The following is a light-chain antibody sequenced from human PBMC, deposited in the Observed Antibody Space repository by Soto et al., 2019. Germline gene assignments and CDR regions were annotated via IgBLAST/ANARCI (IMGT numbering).Light chain of an antibody. CDR1: SSDVGGYNY. J-gene: IGLJ2*01. CDR2: EVS. Sequence: QSVLTQPPSASGSPGQSVTISCTGTSSDVGGYNYVSWYQQHPGKAPKLMISEVSKRPSGVPDRFSGSKSGNTASLTVSGLQAEDEADYYCSSFAGNNNLVFGGGTKPTVL. CDR3: SSFAGNNNLV. V-gene: IGLV2-8*01.